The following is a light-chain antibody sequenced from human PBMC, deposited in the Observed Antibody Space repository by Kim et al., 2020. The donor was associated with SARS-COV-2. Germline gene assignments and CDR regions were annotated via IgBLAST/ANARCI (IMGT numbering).Light chain of an antibody. Sequence: QAGLTQPPSVSKGLRQTATLTCTGNSNNVGNQGAAWLQQHQGHPPKLLAYRNNNRPSGISERLSASRSGNTVSLTITGLQPEDEADYYCSAWDSSLSALLWVFGGGTQLTV. CDR1: SNNVGNQG. CDR2: RNN. V-gene: IGLV10-54*01. J-gene: IGLJ3*02. CDR3: SAWDSSLSALLWV.